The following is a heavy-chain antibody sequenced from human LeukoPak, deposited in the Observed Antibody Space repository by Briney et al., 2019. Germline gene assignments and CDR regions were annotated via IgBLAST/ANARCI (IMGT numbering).Heavy chain of an antibody. V-gene: IGHV3-30*04. D-gene: IGHD3-10*01. CDR1: GFIFSYYA. CDR3: ARSVDRITMVRAVNY. CDR2: VSYDGNNK. Sequence: PGGSLRLSCAASGFIFSYYAMHWVRQAPGKGLEWLAFVSYDGNNKYYADSAKGRFTISRDNSRNTLYLQMNSLTPEDTAVYYCARSVDRITMVRAVNYWGQGTLVTVSS. J-gene: IGHJ4*02.